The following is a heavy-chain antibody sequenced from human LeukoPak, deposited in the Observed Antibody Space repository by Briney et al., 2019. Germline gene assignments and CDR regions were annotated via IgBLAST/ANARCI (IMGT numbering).Heavy chain of an antibody. CDR2: AYGDGNSK. CDR3: ATGGDFFYSH. J-gene: IGHJ1*01. D-gene: IGHD2-21*01. Sequence: GGSLRLSCAASGFRFNSYGVHWVRQAPRTGLEWVAVAYGDGNSKYYTDSVKGRFTISKDISENILYLQMSSLRVEDTAKYFCATGGDFFYSHWGQGTLVTVSS. CDR1: GFRFNSYG. V-gene: IGHV3-33*01.